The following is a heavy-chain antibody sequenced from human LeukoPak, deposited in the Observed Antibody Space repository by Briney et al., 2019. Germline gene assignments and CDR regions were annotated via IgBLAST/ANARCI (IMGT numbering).Heavy chain of an antibody. Sequence: SQTLSLTCTVSGDSVSSGGYYWSWIRQHPVKGLEWIGYIYSSGSTFYNPSLKSRLALSKDTSKNQFSLNLSSVTAADTAVYYCARGYCSNSYSPGFDPWGQGTLVTVSS. CDR2: IYSSGST. J-gene: IGHJ5*02. D-gene: IGHD2-2*01. V-gene: IGHV4-31*03. CDR1: GDSVSSGGYY. CDR3: ARGYCSNSYSPGFDP.